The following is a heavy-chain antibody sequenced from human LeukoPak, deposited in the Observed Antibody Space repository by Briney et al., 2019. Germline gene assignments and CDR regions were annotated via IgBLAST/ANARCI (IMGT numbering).Heavy chain of an antibody. CDR2: INHSGST. CDR3: ARLGGDYGDYGHY. CDR1: GGSFSGYY. J-gene: IGHJ4*02. D-gene: IGHD4-17*01. V-gene: IGHV4-34*01. Sequence: SETLSLTCAVYGGSFSGYYWSWIRQPPGKGLEWIGEINHSGSTNYNPSLKSRVTISVDTSKNQFSLKLKSVTAADTAVYYCARLGGDYGDYGHYWGQGTLVTVSS.